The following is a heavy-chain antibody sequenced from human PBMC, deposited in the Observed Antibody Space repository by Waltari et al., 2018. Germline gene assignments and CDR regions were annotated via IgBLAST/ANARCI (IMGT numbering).Heavy chain of an antibody. J-gene: IGHJ3*01. CDR1: GVAITSNRHY. D-gene: IGHD5-12*01. CDR3: ATYIGASVGTAAFDV. V-gene: IGHV4-39*01. Sequence: QLQLQESGPKLARPSETLSLICRVSGVAITSNRHYWAWIRQSPGQVLEWIGTVSYSGTTYISPSLKSRVSVSRDTSKNQVSLILGSVTAADMAVYYCATYIGASVGTAAFDVWGQGTMVTVSS. CDR2: VSYSGTT.